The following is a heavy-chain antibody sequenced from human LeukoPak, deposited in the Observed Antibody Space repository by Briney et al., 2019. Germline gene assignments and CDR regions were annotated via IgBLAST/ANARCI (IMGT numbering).Heavy chain of an antibody. D-gene: IGHD1-26*01. CDR2: INPSSGGT. CDR3: ARDRGWELLTSAFDI. Sequence: EASVKVSCNASGYTFTGYYVHWVRQAPGQGLEWMGWINPSSGGTNSAQKFQGRVTMTRDMSISAAYMELSRLRSDDTAVYYCARDRGWELLTSAFDIWGQGTMVAVSS. J-gene: IGHJ3*02. V-gene: IGHV1-2*02. CDR1: GYTFTGYY.